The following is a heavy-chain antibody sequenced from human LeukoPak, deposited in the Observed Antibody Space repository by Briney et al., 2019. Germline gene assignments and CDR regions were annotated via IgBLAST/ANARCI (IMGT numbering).Heavy chain of an antibody. J-gene: IGHJ4*02. CDR1: GYTFTSYG. V-gene: IGHV1-18*01. D-gene: IGHD6-19*01. CDR2: ISAYNGNT. CDR3: AREPGIAVAGPVDY. Sequence: ASVKVSCKASGYTFTSYGIRWVRQAPGQGLEWMGWISAYNGNTNYVQKLQGRVTMTTDTSTSTAYMELRSLRSDDTAVYYCAREPGIAVAGPVDYWGQGTLVTVSS.